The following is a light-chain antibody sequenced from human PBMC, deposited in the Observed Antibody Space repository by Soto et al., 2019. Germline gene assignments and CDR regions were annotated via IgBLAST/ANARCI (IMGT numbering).Light chain of an antibody. CDR3: QQSQTPRPLT. J-gene: IGKJ4*01. V-gene: IGKV1-39*01. CDR2: DDS. Sequence: DIQLTQSPSSLSASVGYRFTITCRASQTVTNYLHWYQQKLGKAPKLLIYDDSNLQSGVPSRCGASGSGTDFTLTISGLQPEDFATYYCQQSQTPRPLTFGGGTKVESK. CDR1: QTVTNY.